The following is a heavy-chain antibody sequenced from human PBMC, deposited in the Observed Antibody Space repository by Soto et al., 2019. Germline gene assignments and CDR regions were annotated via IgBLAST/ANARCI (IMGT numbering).Heavy chain of an antibody. V-gene: IGHV3-30*18. CDR3: AKLPSLPRSQPNHKYYYYYYGMDV. Sequence: GGSLRLSCEASGFTFSSYGIHWVRQAPGKGLEWVAVISYDGSNKYYADSVKVRFTISRDNSKNTQYLQMNSLRAEDTAVYYCAKLPSLPRSQPNHKYYYYYYGMDVWGQGTTVTVS. J-gene: IGHJ6*02. CDR1: GFTFSSYG. CDR2: ISYDGSNK. D-gene: IGHD2-15*01.